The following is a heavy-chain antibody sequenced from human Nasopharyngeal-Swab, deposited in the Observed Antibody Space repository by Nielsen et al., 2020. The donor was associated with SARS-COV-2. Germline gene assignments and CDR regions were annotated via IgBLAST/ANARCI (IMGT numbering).Heavy chain of an antibody. CDR3: ARDRPKQQLDH. V-gene: IGHV6-1*01. CDR1: VGRVSINSAA. CDR2: TYYRSKWYN. J-gene: IGHJ4*02. Sequence: SCAISVGRVSINSAAWNCIRQSPSRGLEWLGRTYYRSKWYNDYAVSVKSRITINPDTSKNQFSLQLNSVTPEDTAVYYCARDRPKQQLDHWGQGTLVTVSS. D-gene: IGHD6-13*01.